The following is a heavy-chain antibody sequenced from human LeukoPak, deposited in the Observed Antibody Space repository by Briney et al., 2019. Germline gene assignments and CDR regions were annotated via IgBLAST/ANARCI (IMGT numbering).Heavy chain of an antibody. J-gene: IGHJ3*02. Sequence: PGGSLRLSCAASGLTVSGNFMSWVRRAPGKGPDWVSVIYSGGSTYYADSVKGRFTISRDNSKNTLDLLMNSLRAEDTAVYYCARVVYSGGYSQGFDIWGQGTMVTVSS. CDR1: GLTVSGNF. CDR2: IYSGGST. CDR3: ARVVYSGGYSQGFDI. D-gene: IGHD3-22*01. V-gene: IGHV3-66*01.